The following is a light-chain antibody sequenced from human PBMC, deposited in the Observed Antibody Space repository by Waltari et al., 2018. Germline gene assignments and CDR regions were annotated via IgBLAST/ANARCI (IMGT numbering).Light chain of an antibody. Sequence: QSVLTQPPSASGTPGQRVTISCSGSSSNIGSHTVNWYQHLPGTAPKLLIYNNSQRPSGVPYRFSCSKSGTSASLAISGLQSEDEADYYCAAWDDSLNGLNWVFGGGTKVTVL. CDR2: NNS. CDR1: SSNIGSHT. V-gene: IGLV1-44*01. CDR3: AAWDDSLNGLNWV. J-gene: IGLJ3*02.